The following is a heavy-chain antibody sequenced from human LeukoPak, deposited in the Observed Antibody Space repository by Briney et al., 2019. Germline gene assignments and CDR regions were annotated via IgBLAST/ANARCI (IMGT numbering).Heavy chain of an antibody. J-gene: IGHJ6*02. Sequence: GGSLRLSCAASGFTFSSYWMTWVRQAPGKGLEWVANIKPDGSEKYYVDSLKGRFTISRDNAENSLYLQMNSLRAADTAVYYCARAAVAGPGDVWGQGTTVTVSS. CDR3: ARAAVAGPGDV. D-gene: IGHD6-19*01. CDR2: IKPDGSEK. CDR1: GFTFSSYW. V-gene: IGHV3-7*04.